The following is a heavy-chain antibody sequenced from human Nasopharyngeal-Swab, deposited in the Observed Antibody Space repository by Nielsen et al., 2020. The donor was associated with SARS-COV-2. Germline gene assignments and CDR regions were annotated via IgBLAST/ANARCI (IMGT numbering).Heavy chain of an antibody. D-gene: IGHD2-2*01. V-gene: IGHV3-30*02. Sequence: VRQAPGKGLEWVAFIRYDGTDIYYGDSVRGRFTISRDNSKNTLYLQVNSLRAEDTAVYYCAKGRGDIVVVPAAIPEYFRHWGQGTLVPSPQ. CDR3: AKGRGDIVVVPAAIPEYFRH. CDR2: IRYDGTDI. J-gene: IGHJ1*01.